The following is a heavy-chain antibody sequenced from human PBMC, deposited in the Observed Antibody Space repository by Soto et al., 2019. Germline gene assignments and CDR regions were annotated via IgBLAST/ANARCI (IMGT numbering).Heavy chain of an antibody. CDR1: GFTFSSYA. D-gene: IGHD1-26*01. V-gene: IGHV3-23*01. CDR3: ASRGSGSYYDY. CDR2: ISGSGGST. Sequence: EVQLLESGGGLVQPGGSLRLSCAASGFTFSSYAMRWVRQAPGKGLEWVSAISGSGGSTYYADSVKGRFTISRDNPRNTLYLQMDSLRAEDPAVYYSASRGSGSYYDYWGQGTLVTVSS. J-gene: IGHJ4*02.